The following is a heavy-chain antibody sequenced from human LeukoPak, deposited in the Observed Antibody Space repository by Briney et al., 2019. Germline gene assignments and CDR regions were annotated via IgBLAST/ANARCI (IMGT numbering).Heavy chain of an antibody. CDR3: ARDSSGYPPTNDY. CDR1: GYTFTSYA. Sequence: ASVEVSCKASGYTFTSYAMNWVRQAPGQGLEWMGWINTNTGNPTYAQGFTGRFVFSLDTSVSTAYLQISSLKAGDTAVYYCARDSSGYPPTNDYWGQGTLVTVSS. J-gene: IGHJ4*02. V-gene: IGHV7-4-1*02. CDR2: INTNTGNP. D-gene: IGHD3-22*01.